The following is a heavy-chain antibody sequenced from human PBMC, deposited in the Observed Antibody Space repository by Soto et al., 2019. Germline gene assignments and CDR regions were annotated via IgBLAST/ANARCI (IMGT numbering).Heavy chain of an antibody. CDR3: ALTFDYYDSSGYYSDY. CDR1: GGTFSSYA. Sequence: SVKVSCKASGGTFSSYAISWVRQAPGQGLEWMGGIIPIFGTANYAQKFQGRVTITADESTSTAYMELSSLRSEDTAVYYCALTFDYYDSSGYYSDYWGQGTLVTVSS. D-gene: IGHD3-22*01. J-gene: IGHJ4*02. CDR2: IIPIFGTA. V-gene: IGHV1-69*13.